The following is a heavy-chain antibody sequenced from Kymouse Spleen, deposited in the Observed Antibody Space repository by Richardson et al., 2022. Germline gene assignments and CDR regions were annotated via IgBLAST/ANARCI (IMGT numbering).Heavy chain of an antibody. CDR2: IYYSGST. D-gene: IGHD1-26*01. V-gene: IGHV4-39*01. CDR3: ARVGALYYYYGMDV. J-gene: IGHJ6*02. CDR1: GGSISSSSYY. Sequence: QLQLQESGPGLVKPSETLSLTCTVSGGSISSSSYYWGWIRQPPGKGLEWIGSIYYSGSTYYNPSLKSRVTISVDTSKNQFSLKLSSVTAADTAVYYCARVGALYYYYGMDVWGQGTTVTVSS.